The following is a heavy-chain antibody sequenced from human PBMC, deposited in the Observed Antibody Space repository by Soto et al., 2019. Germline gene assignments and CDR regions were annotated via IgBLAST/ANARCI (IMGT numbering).Heavy chain of an antibody. CDR2: FDPEDGET. Sequence: ASVKVSCKVSGYTLTELSMHWVRQAPGKGLEWMGGFDPEDGETIYAQKFQGRVTMTEDTSTDTAYMELSSLRSEDTAVYYCATDLLDNWNRGLGWFDPWGQGTLVTVSS. J-gene: IGHJ5*02. CDR3: ATDLLDNWNRGLGWFDP. D-gene: IGHD1-20*01. V-gene: IGHV1-24*01. CDR1: GYTLTELS.